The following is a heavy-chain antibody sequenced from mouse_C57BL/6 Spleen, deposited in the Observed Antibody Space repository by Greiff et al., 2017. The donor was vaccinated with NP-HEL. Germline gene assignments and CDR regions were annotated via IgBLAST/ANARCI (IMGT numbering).Heavy chain of an antibody. V-gene: IGHV1-52*01. D-gene: IGHD2-4*01. CDR1: GYTFTSYW. Sequence: VKLQQPGAELVRPGSSVKLSCKASGYTFTSYWMHWVKQRPIQGLEWIGNIDPSDSETHYNQKFKDKATLTVDKSSSTAYMQLSSLTSEDSAVYYCAREGAYYDYDGAWFAYWGQGTLVTVSA. CDR2: IDPSDSET. J-gene: IGHJ3*01. CDR3: AREGAYYDYDGAWFAY.